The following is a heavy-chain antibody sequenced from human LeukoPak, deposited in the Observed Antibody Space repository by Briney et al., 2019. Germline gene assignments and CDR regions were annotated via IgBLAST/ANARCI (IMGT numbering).Heavy chain of an antibody. CDR1: RGSIGSYY. CDR3: ARRRFWSAPSPTPKSYNWFDP. V-gene: IGHV4-34*01. CDR2: INHSGST. Sequence: KPSETLSLTCTVSRGSIGSYYWSWVRQPPGKGLEWIGEINHSGSTNYNPSLKSRVTISVDTSKNQFSLKLSSVTAADTAVYYCARRRFWSAPSPTPKSYNWFDPWGQGTLVTVSS. J-gene: IGHJ5*02. D-gene: IGHD3-3*01.